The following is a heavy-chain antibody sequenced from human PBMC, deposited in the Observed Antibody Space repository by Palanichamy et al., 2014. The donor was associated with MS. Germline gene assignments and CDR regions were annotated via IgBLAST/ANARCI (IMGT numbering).Heavy chain of an antibody. CDR1: GFTFSNAW. V-gene: IGHV3-15*01. Sequence: EVQLVESGGGLVKPGGSLRLSCAASGFTFSNAWMELGPPGLQGRGLEWVGRIQNKADGGTADYPAPVKGRFTISRDDSKNTLYLQMNSLKTEDTAVYYCTTGGMRDLRDWGQGTLVTVSS. CDR3: TTGGMRDLRD. J-gene: IGHJ4*02. D-gene: IGHD3/OR15-3a*01. CDR2: IQNKADGGTA.